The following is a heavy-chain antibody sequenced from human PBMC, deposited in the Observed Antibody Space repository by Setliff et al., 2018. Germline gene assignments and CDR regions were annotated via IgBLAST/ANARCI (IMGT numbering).Heavy chain of an antibody. V-gene: IGHV3-74*01. D-gene: IGHD4-17*01. Sequence: GGSLRLSCVTSGFTLSRFWMHWVRQVPGKGLVWVSRLHPNGITTRYADSVKGRFTIYRDMAENTLYLQMNSLRAEDTAVYYCASDIHNDYDYFDYWGQGIQVTVSS. CDR1: GFTLSRFW. CDR2: LHPNGITT. CDR3: ASDIHNDYDYFDY. J-gene: IGHJ4*02.